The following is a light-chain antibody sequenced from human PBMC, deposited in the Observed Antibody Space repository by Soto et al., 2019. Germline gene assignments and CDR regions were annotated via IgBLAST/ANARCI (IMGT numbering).Light chain of an antibody. Sequence: DIQMTQSPSTVSASVGDRVTITCRASQSISSLLAWYQQKPGRAPTLLIYKASTLESGVPSRFSGSGSGTEFSLTISSLQPDDSATYYCQQYNSYPLTFGQGTRLEIK. CDR3: QQYNSYPLT. J-gene: IGKJ5*01. CDR2: KAS. V-gene: IGKV1-5*03. CDR1: QSISSL.